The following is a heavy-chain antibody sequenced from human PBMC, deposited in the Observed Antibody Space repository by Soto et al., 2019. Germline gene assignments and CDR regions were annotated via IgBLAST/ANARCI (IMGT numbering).Heavy chain of an antibody. CDR1: GFTFSTHA. Sequence: QVQMVESGGGVVQPGRSLRLSCAASGFTFSTHAIHWVRKAPGQGLEWVAVISNDGSSKAYADSVRGRFTISRDNSKNTLYLQMNSLRGEDTAVYYCAREMAVAGTYYFGMDVWGQGTTVTVSS. CDR2: ISNDGSSK. D-gene: IGHD6-13*01. J-gene: IGHJ6*02. CDR3: AREMAVAGTYYFGMDV. V-gene: IGHV3-30-3*01.